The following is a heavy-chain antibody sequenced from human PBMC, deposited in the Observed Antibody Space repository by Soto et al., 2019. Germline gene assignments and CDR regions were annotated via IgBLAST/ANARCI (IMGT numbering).Heavy chain of an antibody. CDR1: GYSFTSYW. V-gene: IGHV5-10-1*01. D-gene: IGHD3-22*01. CDR3: ARHDYYDSSGYYYVRAFDI. CDR2: IDPSDSYT. Sequence: GESLKISCKGSGYSFTSYWISWVRQMPGKGLEWMGRIDPSDSYTNYSPSFQGHVTISAGKSISTAYLLWSSLKASDTAMYYCARHDYYDSSGYYYVRAFDIWGQGTMVTVSS. J-gene: IGHJ3*02.